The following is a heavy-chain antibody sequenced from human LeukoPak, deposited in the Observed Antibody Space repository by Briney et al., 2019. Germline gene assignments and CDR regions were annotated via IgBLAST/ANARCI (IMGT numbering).Heavy chain of an antibody. CDR2: INPSGGST. D-gene: IGHD3-10*01. J-gene: IGHJ5*02. CDR1: GYTFTSYY. CDR3: ARPKYYYGSGDNWFDP. V-gene: IGHV1-46*01. Sequence: ASVKVSCKASGYTFTSYYMHWVRQAPGQGLEWMGIINPSGGSTSYAQKFQGRVTMTRDMSTSTVYMELSSLRSEDTAVYYCARPKYYYGSGDNWFDPWGQGTLVTVSS.